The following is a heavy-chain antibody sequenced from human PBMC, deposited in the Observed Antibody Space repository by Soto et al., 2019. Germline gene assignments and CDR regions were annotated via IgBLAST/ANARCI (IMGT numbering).Heavy chain of an antibody. CDR1: GGSISSRSYY. Sequence: QLQLQESGPGLVKPSETLSLTCTVSGGSISSRSYYWGWIRQPPGKGLEWIGSINYSGSTYYNPSLKSRVTISVDTSKNQFSLNLSSVTAADTAVFYCARLWGHGYSAYEIDYWGQGTLVTVSS. J-gene: IGHJ4*02. CDR2: INYSGST. CDR3: ARLWGHGYSAYEIDY. D-gene: IGHD5-12*01. V-gene: IGHV4-39*01.